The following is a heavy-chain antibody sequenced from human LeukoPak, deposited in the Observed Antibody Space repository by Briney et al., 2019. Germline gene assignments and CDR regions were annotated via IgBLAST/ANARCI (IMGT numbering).Heavy chain of an antibody. CDR1: GGSISNYY. CDR2: IYYSGST. D-gene: IGHD2-2*01. J-gene: IGHJ4*02. V-gene: IGHV4-59*01. Sequence: SETLSLTCTVSGGSISNYYWSWIRQPPGKGLEWIGYIYYSGSTNYSPSLQSRVTISVDTSKNQLSLKLNSVTAADTAVYYCARAAWGSTSCYDYWGQGTLVTVSS. CDR3: ARAAWGSTSCYDY.